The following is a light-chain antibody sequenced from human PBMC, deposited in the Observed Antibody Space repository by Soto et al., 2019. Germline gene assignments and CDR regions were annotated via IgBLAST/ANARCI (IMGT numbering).Light chain of an antibody. CDR2: DVS. V-gene: IGLV2-14*01. CDR3: SSYTTSNTLVV. Sequence: QSALTQPASVSGSPGQSITISCTGPSSDVGGYNYVSWYQQTPGKAPKVIIYDVSNRPSGVSNRFSGSKSGNTASLTISGPQTEDEADYYCSSYTTSNTLVVFGGGTKLTVL. J-gene: IGLJ2*01. CDR1: SSDVGGYNY.